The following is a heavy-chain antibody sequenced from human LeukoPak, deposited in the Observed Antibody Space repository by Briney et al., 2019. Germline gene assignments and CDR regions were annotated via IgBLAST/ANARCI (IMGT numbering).Heavy chain of an antibody. CDR1: GYTFTCYG. V-gene: IGHV1-18*01. J-gene: IGHJ4*02. Sequence: ASVKVSCKASGYTFTCYGISWVRQAPGQGLEWMGWISAYNGNTNYAQKLQGRVTMTTDTSTSTAYMELRSLRSDDTAVYYCARLNYDILTGYSETTDYWGQGTLVTVSS. CDR2: ISAYNGNT. CDR3: ARLNYDILTGYSETTDY. D-gene: IGHD3-9*01.